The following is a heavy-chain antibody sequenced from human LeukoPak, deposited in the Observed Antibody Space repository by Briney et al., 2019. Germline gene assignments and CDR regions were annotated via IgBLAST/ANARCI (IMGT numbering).Heavy chain of an antibody. J-gene: IGHJ6*03. Sequence: PSETLSLTCTVSGGSISSYYWSWIRQPAGKGLEWIGRIYTSGSTNYNPSLKSRVTISVDKSKTQFSLKLSSVTAADTAVYYCARDCPSSKDYDFWSGYSLGSYYYYMDVWGKGTTVTVSS. CDR2: IYTSGST. V-gene: IGHV4-4*07. D-gene: IGHD3-3*01. CDR3: ARDCPSSKDYDFWSGYSLGSYYYYMDV. CDR1: GGSISSYY.